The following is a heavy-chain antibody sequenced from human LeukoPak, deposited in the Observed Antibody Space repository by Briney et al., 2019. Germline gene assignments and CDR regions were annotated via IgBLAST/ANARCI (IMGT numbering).Heavy chain of an antibody. CDR2: ISGSGGST. CDR3: AKDRHLDYYDSSGYAFDI. V-gene: IGHV3-23*01. D-gene: IGHD3-22*01. Sequence: GGSLRLSCAASGFTFSSYAMSWVRQAPGKGLEWVSAISGSGGSTYYADSVKGRFTISRDNSKNTLYLQMNSLRAEDTAVYYCAKDRHLDYYDSSGYAFDIWGQGTMVTVSS. CDR1: GFTFSSYA. J-gene: IGHJ3*02.